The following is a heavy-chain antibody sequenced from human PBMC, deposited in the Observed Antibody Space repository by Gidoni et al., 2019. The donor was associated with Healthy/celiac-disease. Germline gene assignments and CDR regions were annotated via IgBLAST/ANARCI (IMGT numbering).Heavy chain of an antibody. Sequence: QVQLQESGPGLVKPSQTLSLTCTVSGGSLSSGSYYWSWIRQPAGKGLEWIGRIYTSGSTNYNPSLKSRVTISVDTSKNQFSLKLSSVTAADTAVYYCARGFSSGLTGDYWGQGTLVTVSS. CDR1: GGSLSSGSYY. V-gene: IGHV4-61*02. D-gene: IGHD6-19*01. J-gene: IGHJ4*02. CDR3: ARGFSSGLTGDY. CDR2: IYTSGST.